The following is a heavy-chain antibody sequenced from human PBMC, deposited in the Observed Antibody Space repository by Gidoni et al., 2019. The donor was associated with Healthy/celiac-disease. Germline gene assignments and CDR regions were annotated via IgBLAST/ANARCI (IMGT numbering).Heavy chain of an antibody. D-gene: IGHD3-22*01. CDR3: AKDQNYYDSSGYEDAFDI. J-gene: IGHJ3*02. CDR2: ISGSGGST. CDR1: GFTFSSYA. Sequence: EVQLLESGGGLVQPGGSLRLSCAASGFTFSSYAMSWVRQAPGKGLEWVSAISGSGGSTYYADSVKGRFTISRDNSKNTLYLQMNSLRAEDTAVYYCAKDQNYYDSSGYEDAFDIWGQGTMVTVSS. V-gene: IGHV3-23*01.